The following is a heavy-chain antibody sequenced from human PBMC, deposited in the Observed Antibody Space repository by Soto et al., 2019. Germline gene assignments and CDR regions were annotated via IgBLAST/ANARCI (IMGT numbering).Heavy chain of an antibody. CDR1: RYTFTSYY. CDR3: ARALYYDILTGYYSPSYYYYGMDV. CDR2: INPSGGST. D-gene: IGHD3-9*01. V-gene: IGHV1-46*01. Sequence: ASVKVSCKASRYTFTSYYMHWVRQAPGQGLEWMGIINPSGGSTSYAQKFQGRVTMTRDTSTSTVFMELSSLRSEDTGVYYCARALYYDILTGYYSPSYYYYGMDVWGQGTTVTVSS. J-gene: IGHJ6*02.